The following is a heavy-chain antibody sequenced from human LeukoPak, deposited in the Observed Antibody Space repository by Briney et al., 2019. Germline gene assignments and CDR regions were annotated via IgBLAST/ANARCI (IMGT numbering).Heavy chain of an antibody. CDR1: GFTFGDYA. J-gene: IGHJ4*02. V-gene: IGHV3-49*04. D-gene: IGHD2-15*01. Sequence: PGRSLRLSCKPSGFTFGDYAMSWVRQAPGKGLEWVGFIRSKAFGATTDYGASVKGRFTVSRDDSKSIAYLQMNSLKTEDTAMYYCTRDCSSSSCYEEMDYWGQGTLVTVSS. CDR2: IRSKAFGATT. CDR3: TRDCSSSSCYEEMDY.